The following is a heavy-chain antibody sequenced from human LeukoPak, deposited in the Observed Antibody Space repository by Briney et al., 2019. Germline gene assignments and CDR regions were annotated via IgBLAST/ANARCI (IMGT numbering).Heavy chain of an antibody. CDR1: GFTFSSYS. J-gene: IGHJ3*02. Sequence: GGSLRLSCAASGFTFSSYSMNWVRQAPGKGLEWVSSISSSSSYIYYADSVKGRFTISRDNAKNSLYLQMNSLRAEDTAVYYCARRVRQQLGAFDIGGQGTMVTVSS. CDR3: ARRVRQQLGAFDI. V-gene: IGHV3-21*01. CDR2: ISSSSSYI. D-gene: IGHD6-13*01.